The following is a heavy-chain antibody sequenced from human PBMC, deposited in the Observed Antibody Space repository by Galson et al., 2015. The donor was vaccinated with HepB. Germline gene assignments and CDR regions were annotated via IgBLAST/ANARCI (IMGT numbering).Heavy chain of an antibody. CDR2: IYSGGST. CDR3: ARAILSLRIAVAGPVYGMDV. D-gene: IGHD6-19*01. CDR1: GFTVSSNY. Sequence: SLRLSCAASGFTVSSNYMSWVRQAPGKGLERVSVIYSGGSTYYADSVKGRFTIYRDKSKNTLYLQMNSLRAEDTAVYYCARAILSLRIAVAGPVYGMDVWGQGTTVTVSS. V-gene: IGHV3-66*01. J-gene: IGHJ6*02.